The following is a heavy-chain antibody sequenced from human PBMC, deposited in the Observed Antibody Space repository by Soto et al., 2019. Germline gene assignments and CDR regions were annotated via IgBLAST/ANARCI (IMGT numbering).Heavy chain of an antibody. Sequence: PGGSLRLSCAASGFTFSNAWMNWVRQAPGKGLEWVGRIKSKTDGGTTDYAAPVKGRSTISRDDSKNTLYLQMNSLKTEDTAVYYCTTVYYDFWSGSFRYGMDVWGQGTTVTVSS. CDR1: GFTFSNAW. CDR3: TTVYYDFWSGSFRYGMDV. D-gene: IGHD3-3*01. V-gene: IGHV3-15*07. CDR2: IKSKTDGGTT. J-gene: IGHJ6*02.